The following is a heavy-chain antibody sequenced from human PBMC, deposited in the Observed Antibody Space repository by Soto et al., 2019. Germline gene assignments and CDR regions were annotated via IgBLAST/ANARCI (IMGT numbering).Heavy chain of an antibody. V-gene: IGHV1-69*13. CDR2: IIPIFGTA. CDR1: GGTFSSYA. D-gene: IGHD4-17*01. Sequence: SVKVSCKASGGTFSSYAISWVRQAPGQGLEWMGGIIPIFGTANYAQKFQGRVTITADESTSTAYMELSSPRSEDTAVYYCARVVPPDYGGKKDYYYGMDVWGQGTTVTVSS. J-gene: IGHJ6*02. CDR3: ARVVPPDYGGKKDYYYGMDV.